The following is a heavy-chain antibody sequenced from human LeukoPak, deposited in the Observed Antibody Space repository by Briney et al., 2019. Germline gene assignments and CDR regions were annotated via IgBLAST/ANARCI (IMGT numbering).Heavy chain of an antibody. CDR1: GFTFSNAW. CDR2: IKSKTDGGTP. Sequence: GGSLRLSCAASGFTFSNAWMSWVRQAPGKGLEWVGRIKSKTDGGTPDYAAPVKGRFTISRDDSKNTLYLQMNSLRAEDTAVYYCARVYEGSEFDYWGQGTLVTVSS. V-gene: IGHV3-15*01. CDR3: ARVYEGSEFDY. D-gene: IGHD3-22*01. J-gene: IGHJ4*02.